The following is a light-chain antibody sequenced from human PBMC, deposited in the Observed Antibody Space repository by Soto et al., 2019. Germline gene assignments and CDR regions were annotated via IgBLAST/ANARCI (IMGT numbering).Light chain of an antibody. CDR3: QLYKNVILT. V-gene: IGKV1-33*01. CDR1: EDVSDY. CDR2: DAS. J-gene: IGKJ4*01. Sequence: DIKMTQSPSSLSASEGDRVTLTCQASEDVSDYVNWYQQKPGRAPKLLIYDASKLETGVPSRFSGSGSGTDFTFTIRDLQPEDFATYYCQLYKNVILTFGGGTKVDIK.